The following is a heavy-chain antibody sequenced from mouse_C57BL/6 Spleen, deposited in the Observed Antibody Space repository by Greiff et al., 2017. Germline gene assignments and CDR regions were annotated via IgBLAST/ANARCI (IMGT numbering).Heavy chain of an antibody. V-gene: IGHV1-18*01. CDR1: GYTFTDYN. D-gene: IGHD4-1*01. CDR2: INPNNGGT. J-gene: IGHJ1*03. CDR3: ARNWVWYCDV. Sequence: EVQLQQSGPELVKPGASVKIPCKASGYTFTDYNIDWVKQSHGKSLEWIGDINPNNGGTIYNQKFKGKATLTVDKSSSTAYMELRSLTSEDTVVYYCARNWVWYCDVWGTGTMVTVSS.